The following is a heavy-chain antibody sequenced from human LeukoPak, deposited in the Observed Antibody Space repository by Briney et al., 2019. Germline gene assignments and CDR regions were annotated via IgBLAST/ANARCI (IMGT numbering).Heavy chain of an antibody. V-gene: IGHV1-69*13. Sequence: ASVKVSCKASGGTFSSYAISWVRQAPGQGLEWMGGIIPIFGTANYAQKFQGRVTITADESTSTAYMGLSSLRSEDTAVYYCARAHYYGSGSYYYYYYYMDVWGKGTTVTISS. D-gene: IGHD3-10*01. CDR3: ARAHYYGSGSYYYYYYYMDV. CDR2: IIPIFGTA. CDR1: GGTFSSYA. J-gene: IGHJ6*03.